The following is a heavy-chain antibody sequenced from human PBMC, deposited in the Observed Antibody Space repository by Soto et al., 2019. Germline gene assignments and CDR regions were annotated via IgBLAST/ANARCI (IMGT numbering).Heavy chain of an antibody. J-gene: IGHJ4*02. Sequence: GGSLRLSCAASGFTFSNAWMSWVRQAPGKGLEWVGRIKSKTDGGTTDYAAPVKGRFTISRDDSKNTLYLQMNSLKTEDTAVYYCTTEDYFWSGYYLSWGQGTLVTVSS. CDR3: TTEDYFWSGYYLS. CDR1: GFTFSNAW. CDR2: IKSKTDGGTT. D-gene: IGHD3-3*01. V-gene: IGHV3-15*01.